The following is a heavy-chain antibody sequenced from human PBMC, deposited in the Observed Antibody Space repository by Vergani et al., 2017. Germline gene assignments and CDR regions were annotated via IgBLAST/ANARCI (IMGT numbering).Heavy chain of an antibody. CDR2: ISSSSSTI. J-gene: IGHJ4*02. Sequence: QVQLVESGGGLVKPGGSLRLSCAASGFTFSDYYMSWIRQAPGKGLEWVSYISSSSSTIYYTDSVKARFTVSRDNSKNTLFLQMNSLRAEDTAIYYCAKDREETYQLLLPEYWGQGTLVTVSS. D-gene: IGHD2-15*01. CDR3: AKDREETYQLLLPEY. V-gene: IGHV3-11*01. CDR1: GFTFSDYY.